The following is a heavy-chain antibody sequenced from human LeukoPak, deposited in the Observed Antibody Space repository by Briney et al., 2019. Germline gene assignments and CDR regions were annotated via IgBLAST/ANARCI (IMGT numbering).Heavy chain of an antibody. D-gene: IGHD1-20*01. J-gene: IGHJ4*02. CDR3: ARGGSLTGTHTTYFDY. V-gene: IGHV1-2*02. Sequence: ASVKVSCKASGYTFTGYYMHWVRQAPGQGLEWMGWINPNSGGTNYAQKFQGRVTMTRDTSISTAYMELSRLRSDDTAVYYCARGGSLTGTHTTYFDYWGQGTLVTVSS. CDR2: INPNSGGT. CDR1: GYTFTGYY.